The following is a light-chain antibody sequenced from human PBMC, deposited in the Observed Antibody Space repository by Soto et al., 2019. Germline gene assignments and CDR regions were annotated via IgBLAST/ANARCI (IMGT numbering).Light chain of an antibody. Sequence: KVLRQSPATLSLTPGDSATLSCRASQSIRSYLAWYQQKRGQAPRLLIYDASNRATGIPARFSGSGSGTDFSLTISSLEPEDFAVYYCQQRSSWPLTFGGRTKVDI. J-gene: IGKJ4*01. CDR3: QQRSSWPLT. V-gene: IGKV3-11*01. CDR1: QSIRSY. CDR2: DAS.